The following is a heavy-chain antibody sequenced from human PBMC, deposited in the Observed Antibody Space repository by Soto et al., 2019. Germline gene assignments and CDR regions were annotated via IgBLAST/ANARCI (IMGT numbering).Heavy chain of an antibody. J-gene: IGHJ4*02. V-gene: IGHV1-69*02. CDR3: ARAAEGYCSGGSCSTD. D-gene: IGHD2-15*01. CDR1: GGTFLSYT. CDR2: IIPILGIA. Sequence: QVQLVQSGAEVKKPGSSVKVSCKASGGTFLSYTISWVRHAPGQGLEWMGRIIPILGIANSAQKFQGRVTITADKSTSTAYMELSSLRSEDTAVYYGARAAEGYCSGGSCSTDLGQGTLVTVSS.